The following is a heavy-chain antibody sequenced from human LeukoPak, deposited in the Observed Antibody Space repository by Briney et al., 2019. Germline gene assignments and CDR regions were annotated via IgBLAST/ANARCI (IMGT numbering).Heavy chain of an antibody. CDR1: GGSISSSNYY. CDR3: ARDRHKLVDIVAGILDY. J-gene: IGHJ4*02. D-gene: IGHD5-12*01. CDR2: IFNSGST. Sequence: PSETLSLTCTVSGGSISSSNYYWGWIRQPPGKGLEWIGYIFNSGSTYYNPSLKSRVTILVDTSKNQFSLKLSSVTAADTAAYYCARDRHKLVDIVAGILDYWGQGTLVTVSS. V-gene: IGHV4-39*07.